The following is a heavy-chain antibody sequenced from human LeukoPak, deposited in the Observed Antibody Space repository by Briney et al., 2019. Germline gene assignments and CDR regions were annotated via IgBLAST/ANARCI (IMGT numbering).Heavy chain of an antibody. J-gene: IGHJ4*02. CDR3: ARLGYRSRYFDY. CDR2: INPGDSET. Sequence: GESLKISCKGPGYTFTSYWIGWVRQMPGKGLEWMGIINPGDSETKYSPSFQGQVTISADKSISTAYLQWSSLKASDTAMYYCARLGYRSRYFDYWGQGTLVTVSS. D-gene: IGHD6-19*01. CDR1: GYTFTSYW. V-gene: IGHV5-51*01.